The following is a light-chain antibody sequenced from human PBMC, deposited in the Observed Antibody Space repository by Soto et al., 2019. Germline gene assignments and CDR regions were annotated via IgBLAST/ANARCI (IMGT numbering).Light chain of an antibody. CDR3: QHYVDPPPT. Sequence: EIVLTQSPGTLSLYPGERATLSCRASQSVTNNYLAWYQQKPGQAPRVLIYEVSNRATGIPDRFSGSGSGTDFTLTISRLEPEDFAVYFCQHYVDPPPTFGGGTRVEIK. V-gene: IGKV3-20*01. CDR1: QSVTNNY. J-gene: IGKJ4*01. CDR2: EVS.